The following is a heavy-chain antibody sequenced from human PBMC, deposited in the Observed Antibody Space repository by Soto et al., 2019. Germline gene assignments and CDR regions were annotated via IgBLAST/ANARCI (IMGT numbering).Heavy chain of an antibody. V-gene: IGHV3-74*01. CDR2: INTDGTTL. J-gene: IGHJ4*01. CDR3: ARQTGLGAANY. CDR1: GFTFSNFW. Sequence: AGGSLRLSCAGSGFTFSNFWFHWVRQAPGKGLVWVSRINTDGTTLSYADSVKGRFTISRDNAKNTVYLQMHTLGVEDTGVYYCARQTGLGAANYWGQGILVTSPQ. D-gene: IGHD1-26*01.